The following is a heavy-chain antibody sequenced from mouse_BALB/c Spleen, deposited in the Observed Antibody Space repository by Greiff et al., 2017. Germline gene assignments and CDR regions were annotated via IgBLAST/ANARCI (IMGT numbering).Heavy chain of an antibody. V-gene: IGHV1-18*01. Sequence: EVQLQQSGPELVKPGASVKIPCKASGYTFTDYNMDWVKQSHGKSLEWIGDINPNNGGTIYNQKFKGKATLTVDKSSSTAYLELRSLTSEDTAVYYSARSEGKIYYCNSRNWYFDDWGAGTTVTVSS. J-gene: IGHJ1*01. CDR3: ARSEGKIYYCNSRNWYFDD. CDR1: GYTFTDYN. CDR2: INPNNGGT. D-gene: IGHD2-1*01.